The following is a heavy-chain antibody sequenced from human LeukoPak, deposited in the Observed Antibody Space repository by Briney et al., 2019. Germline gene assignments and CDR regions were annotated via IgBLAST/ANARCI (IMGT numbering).Heavy chain of an antibody. D-gene: IGHD6-13*01. V-gene: IGHV1-2*02. Sequence: ASVKVSCKASGYTFTNYYIHWVRQAPGQGLEWMGWINPNSGDTNYAQTFQGRVTMTRDTSISTAYMELSRLRSDDTAVYYCARGRRAAAGKNAFDYWGQGTLVTVSS. CDR2: INPNSGDT. CDR1: GYTFTNYY. CDR3: ARGRRAAAGKNAFDY. J-gene: IGHJ4*02.